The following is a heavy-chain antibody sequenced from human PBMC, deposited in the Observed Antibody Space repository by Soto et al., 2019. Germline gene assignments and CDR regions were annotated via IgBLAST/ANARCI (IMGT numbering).Heavy chain of an antibody. CDR2: IYYSGST. CDR1: GGSISSYY. V-gene: IGHV4-59*08. Sequence: SETLSLTCTVSGGSISSYYWSWIRQPPGKGLEWIGYIYYSGSTNYNPSLKSRVTISVDTSKNQFSLKLSSVTAADTAVYYCARAGGCSGGSCYSAHFDYWGRGTLVTVSS. CDR3: ARAGGCSGGSCYSAHFDY. J-gene: IGHJ4*02. D-gene: IGHD2-15*01.